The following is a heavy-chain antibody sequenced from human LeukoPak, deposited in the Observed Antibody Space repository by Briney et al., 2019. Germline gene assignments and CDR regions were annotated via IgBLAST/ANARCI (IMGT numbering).Heavy chain of an antibody. CDR1: GFTFSSYW. J-gene: IGHJ6*03. CDR2: IKQDGSEK. Sequence: GGSLRLSCAASGFTFSSYWMSWVRQAPGKGLEWVANIKQDGSEKYYVDSVKGRFTISRDNAKNSLYLQMNRLRAEDTAVYYCARNPSGRYYCYYYMDVWGKGTTVTVSS. CDR3: ARNPSGRYYCYYYMDV. V-gene: IGHV3-7*01. D-gene: IGHD3-10*01.